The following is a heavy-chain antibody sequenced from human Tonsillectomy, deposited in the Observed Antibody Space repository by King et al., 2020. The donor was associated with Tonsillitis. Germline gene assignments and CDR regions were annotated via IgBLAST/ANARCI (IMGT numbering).Heavy chain of an antibody. CDR3: ARRMQLRWFDP. V-gene: IGHV1-69*01. J-gene: IGHJ5*02. D-gene: IGHD2/OR15-2a*01. Sequence: QLVQSGAEVKKPGSSVRVSCKASGGTFSNYAISWVRQAPGQGLEWMGGIIPVFGTASYAQKFQGRLTITADELTSTAYMELSSLRSEDTAVYYCARRMQLRWFDPWGQGTLVTVSS. CDR1: GGTFSNYA. CDR2: IIPVFGTA.